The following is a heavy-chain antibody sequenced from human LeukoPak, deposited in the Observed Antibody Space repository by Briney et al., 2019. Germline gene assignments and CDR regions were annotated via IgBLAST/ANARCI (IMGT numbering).Heavy chain of an antibody. CDR3: AKEIWPTVTTPGHTHFDY. CDR2: IRYDGRNK. CDR1: GFTFSTYG. J-gene: IGHJ4*02. V-gene: IGHV3-30*02. D-gene: IGHD4-17*01. Sequence: GGSLRLSCAASGFTFSTYGMHWVRQAPGKGLEWVAFIRYDGRNKYYADSVKGRFTISRDNSKNTLCLQMNSLRAEDPAVYYCAKEIWPTVTTPGHTHFDYWGQGTLVTVSS.